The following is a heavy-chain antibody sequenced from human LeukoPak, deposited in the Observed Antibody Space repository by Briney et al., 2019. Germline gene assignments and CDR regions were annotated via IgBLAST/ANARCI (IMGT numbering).Heavy chain of an antibody. D-gene: IGHD3-3*01. CDR1: GFTFSSYA. J-gene: IGHJ4*02. V-gene: IGHV3-23*01. CDR3: AEGGGYDFWSGYRYFDN. Sequence: GGSLRLSCAASGFTFSSYAMTWVRQAPGQGLEWVSAISGSGGSTYYADSVKGRFTISRDNSKNTLYLQMNSLRAEDTAVYYCAEGGGYDFWSGYRYFDNWGQGTLVTVSS. CDR2: ISGSGGST.